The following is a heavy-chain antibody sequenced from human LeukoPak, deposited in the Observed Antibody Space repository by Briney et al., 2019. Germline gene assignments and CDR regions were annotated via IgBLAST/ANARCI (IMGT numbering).Heavy chain of an antibody. V-gene: IGHV4-34*01. J-gene: IGHJ3*02. Sequence: PSETLSLTCAVYGGSFSGYYWSWIRQPPGKGLEWIGSIYYSGSTYYNPSLKSRVTISVDTSKNQFSLKLSSVTAADTAVYYCARSIIVVVVAAHDAFDIWGQGTMVTVSS. CDR1: GGSFSGYY. CDR2: IYYSGST. D-gene: IGHD2-15*01. CDR3: ARSIIVVVVAAHDAFDI.